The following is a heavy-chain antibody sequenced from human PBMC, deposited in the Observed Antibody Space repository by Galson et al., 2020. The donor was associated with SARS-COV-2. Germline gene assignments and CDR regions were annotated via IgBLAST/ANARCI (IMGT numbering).Heavy chain of an antibody. D-gene: IGHD1-1*01. J-gene: IGHJ4*02. Sequence: GGSLRLSCAASGFRFSVYDMNWVRQAPGRGLEWVSYISGSSTVIHYADSVKGRFTISRDNGENSLYLQMDSLRDEDTGLYFCARDTGTTRLAEVWGQGTLVTVSS. CDR1: GFRFSVYD. V-gene: IGHV3-48*02. CDR2: ISGSSTVI. CDR3: ARDTGTTRLAEV.